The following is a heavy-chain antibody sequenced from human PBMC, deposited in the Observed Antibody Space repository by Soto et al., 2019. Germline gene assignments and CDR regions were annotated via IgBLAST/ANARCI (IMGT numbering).Heavy chain of an antibody. D-gene: IGHD4-17*01. V-gene: IGHV3-20*04. J-gene: IGHJ3*02. Sequence: EAQLVESGGGVVLPGESLRLSCAASGFTFDDYGMGWVRQAPGKGLEWVSGINWRGGGTAYADSVKGRFTISRDNAKNFRNLHMSSLRGEDAALYYCARGRTTVITNDAFDIWGQGTMVTVSS. CDR3: ARGRTTVITNDAFDI. CDR1: GFTFDDYG. CDR2: INWRGGGT.